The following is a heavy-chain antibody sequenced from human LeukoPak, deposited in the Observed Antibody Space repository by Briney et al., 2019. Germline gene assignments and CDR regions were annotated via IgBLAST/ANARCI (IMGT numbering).Heavy chain of an antibody. J-gene: IGHJ4*02. CDR3: ASRGMDYYDSSGYSLDY. CDR1: GYTFTGYY. D-gene: IGHD3-22*01. CDR2: INPNSGGT. Sequence: ASVKVSCRASGYTFTGYYMHWVRQAPGQGLEWIGWINPNSGGTNYAQKFQGRVTMTRDTSISTAYMELSRLRSDDTAVYYCASRGMDYYDSSGYSLDYWGQGTLVTVSS. V-gene: IGHV1-2*02.